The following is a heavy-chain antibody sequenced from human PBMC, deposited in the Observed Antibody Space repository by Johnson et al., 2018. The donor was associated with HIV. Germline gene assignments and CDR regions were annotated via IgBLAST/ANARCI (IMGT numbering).Heavy chain of an antibody. CDR3: AKVGVGATPSGPGSAFDI. J-gene: IGHJ3*02. CDR2: ISYDGNNK. D-gene: IGHD1-26*01. Sequence: QVQVVESGGGVVQPGRSLRLSCAASGFTFSNFGMHWVRQGPGKGLEWVAVISYDGNNKYYADSVKGRFTISRDNSKNTLYLQMNSLRAEDTAVYYCAKVGVGATPSGPGSAFDIWGQGTMVTVSS. V-gene: IGHV3-30*18. CDR1: GFTFSNFG.